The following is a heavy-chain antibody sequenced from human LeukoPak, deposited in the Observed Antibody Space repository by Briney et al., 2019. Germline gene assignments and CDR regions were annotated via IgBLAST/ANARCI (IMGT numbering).Heavy chain of an antibody. D-gene: IGHD6-19*01. V-gene: IGHV3-48*03. Sequence: PGGSLRLSCAASGFTFSPFEINWVRQAPGKGLEWVSYISSSGSDIHYADSVKGRFTISRDNAKNSLYLQMNSPRAEDTAVYYCARGGYSSGWYGYWGQGTLVTVSS. J-gene: IGHJ4*02. CDR2: ISSSGSDI. CDR3: ARGGYSSGWYGY. CDR1: GFTFSPFE.